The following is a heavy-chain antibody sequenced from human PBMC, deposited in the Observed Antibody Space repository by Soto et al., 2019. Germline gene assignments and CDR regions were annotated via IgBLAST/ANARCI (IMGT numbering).Heavy chain of an antibody. CDR2: ITPVFETP. CDR1: GGTFTSDA. V-gene: IGHV1-69*01. Sequence: QVQLVQSGAEVKQPGSSVKVACKTSGGTFTSDAISWVRQAPGQGLEWMGGITPVFETPNYAQKFQGRVTTTADESTATAYMELSSLRSDDRALYYCARAIHGYNYRVDFWGQGTTVTVSS. CDR3: ARAIHGYNYRVDF. J-gene: IGHJ6*02. D-gene: IGHD5-12*01.